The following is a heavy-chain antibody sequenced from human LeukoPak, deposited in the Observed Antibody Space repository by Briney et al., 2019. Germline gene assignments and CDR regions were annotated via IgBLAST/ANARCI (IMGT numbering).Heavy chain of an antibody. CDR1: GGSISSSSYY. J-gene: IGHJ6*02. D-gene: IGHD3-10*01. CDR3: ARHAITMVRGVIPGPYYYYGMDV. CDR2: IYYSGST. Sequence: SETLSLTCTVSGGSISSSSYYWGWIRQPPGKGLEWIGSIYYSGSTNYNPSLKSRVTISVDTSKNQFSLKLSSVTAADTAVYYCARHAITMVRGVIPGPYYYYGMDVWGQGTTVTVSS. V-gene: IGHV4-39*01.